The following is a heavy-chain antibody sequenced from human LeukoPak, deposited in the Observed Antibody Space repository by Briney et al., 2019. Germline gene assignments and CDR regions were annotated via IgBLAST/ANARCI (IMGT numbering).Heavy chain of an antibody. CDR3: AKDTTNPYYYDSSGN. V-gene: IGHV3-23*01. CDR2: ISGSGGST. CDR1: GFTFSSYA. J-gene: IGHJ4*02. D-gene: IGHD3-22*01. Sequence: PGGSLRLSCAASGFTFSSYAMHWVRQAPGKGLEWVSAISGSGGSTYYADSVKGRFTISRDNSKNTLYLQMNSLRAEDTAVYYCAKDTTNPYYYDSSGNWGQGTLVTVSS.